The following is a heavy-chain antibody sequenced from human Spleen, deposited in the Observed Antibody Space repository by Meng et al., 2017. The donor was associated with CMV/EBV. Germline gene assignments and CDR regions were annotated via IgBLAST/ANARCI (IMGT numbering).Heavy chain of an antibody. CDR2: INHSGSN. CDR1: GGSFGGYY. CDR3: ASGTNWGSSY. Sequence: LTCAVYGGSFGGYYWSWIRQPPGKGLEWMGEINHSGSNNYNPSIKSRVTISVDTSKNQFALKLSSVTAADTAVYYCASGTNWGSSYWGQGTLVTVSS. J-gene: IGHJ4*02. D-gene: IGHD7-27*01. V-gene: IGHV4-34*01.